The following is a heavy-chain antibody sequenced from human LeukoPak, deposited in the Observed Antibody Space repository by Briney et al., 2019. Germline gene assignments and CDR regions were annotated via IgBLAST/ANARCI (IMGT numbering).Heavy chain of an antibody. CDR3: ARVDSEYAFDI. V-gene: IGHV3-7*03. CDR2: IKEDGSEK. CDR1: GFILSNYW. Sequence: GGSLRLSCAASGFILSNYWMTWVRQSPGKGLEWVTNIKEDGSEKYYVDSVKGRFTISRDNAKNSLYLQMNSLRAEDTAVYYCARVDSEYAFDIWGQGTMVTVSS. D-gene: IGHD3-22*01. J-gene: IGHJ3*02.